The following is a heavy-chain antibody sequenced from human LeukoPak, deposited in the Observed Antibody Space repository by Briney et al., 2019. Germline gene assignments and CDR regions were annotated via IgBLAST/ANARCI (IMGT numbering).Heavy chain of an antibody. D-gene: IGHD5-24*01. Sequence: PGGSLRLSCAASGFTISSYWMSWVRQAPGTGLERVANIRQDGGQTHYVDSVKSQFTISSDNAKNSLYLQVDSLRAEDMAVYYCARDKHNPGSAFDIWRQGTMLTVSS. J-gene: IGHJ3*02. CDR1: GFTISSYW. V-gene: IGHV3-7*01. CDR3: ARDKHNPGSAFDI. CDR2: IRQDGGQT.